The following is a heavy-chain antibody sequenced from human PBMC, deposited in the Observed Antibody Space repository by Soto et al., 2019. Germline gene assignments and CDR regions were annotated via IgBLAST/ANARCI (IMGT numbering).Heavy chain of an antibody. CDR3: AREDRPHSGFGSGAFDI. CDR2: IYYTGTT. D-gene: IGHD5-12*01. J-gene: IGHJ3*02. Sequence: SETLSLTCTVSGYSISSSSYYWGWIRQPPGKGLEWIGCIYYTGTTNHNPSLKSRVTMSVDTSKNQFSLKVTSVTAADTAVYYCAREDRPHSGFGSGAFDIWGHGTVVTVSS. CDR1: GYSISSSSYY. V-gene: IGHV4-61*01.